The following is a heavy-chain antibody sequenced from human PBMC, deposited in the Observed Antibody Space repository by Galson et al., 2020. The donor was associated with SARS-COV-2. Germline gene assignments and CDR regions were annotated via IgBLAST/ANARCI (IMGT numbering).Heavy chain of an antibody. CDR1: GFVFRSFP. Sequence: GGSLRLSCVAYGFVFRSFPMHWVRQAPGKGLEYVSAVTSDGNDAFDSDTVKGRMSSSRDNGKNTVYLQMGSLTSEDTAVYYCARLLGGRPYWGQGTLVTVPS. D-gene: IGHD3-10*01. V-gene: IGHV3-64*02. CDR3: ARLLGGRPY. J-gene: IGHJ4*01. CDR2: VTSDGNDA.